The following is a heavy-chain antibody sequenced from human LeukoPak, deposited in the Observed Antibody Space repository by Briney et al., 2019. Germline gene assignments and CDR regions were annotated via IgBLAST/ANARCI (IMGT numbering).Heavy chain of an antibody. V-gene: IGHV3-23*01. Sequence: GGSLRLSCAASGFTFSSYGMSWVRQAPGKGLEWVSAISGSGGSTYYADSVKGRFTISRDNSKNTLYLQMNSLRAEDTAVYYCAKVQGFYSGYAHYDYWGQGTLVTVSS. CDR1: GFTFSSYG. CDR2: ISGSGGST. D-gene: IGHD5-12*01. J-gene: IGHJ4*02. CDR3: AKVQGFYSGYAHYDY.